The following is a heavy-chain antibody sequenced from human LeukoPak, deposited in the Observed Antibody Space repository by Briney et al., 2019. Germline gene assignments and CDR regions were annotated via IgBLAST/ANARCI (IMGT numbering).Heavy chain of an antibody. CDR1: GGSISSGSYY. V-gene: IGHV4-61*02. Sequence: PSQTLSLTCTVSGGSISSGSYYWSWIRQPAGEGLEWIGRIYTSGSTNYNPSLKSRVTISVDTSKNQFSLKLSSVTAADTAVYYCAREAGDPSGYYYDKGAFDIWGQGTMVTVSS. CDR3: AREAGDPSGYYYDKGAFDI. J-gene: IGHJ3*02. D-gene: IGHD3-22*01. CDR2: IYTSGST.